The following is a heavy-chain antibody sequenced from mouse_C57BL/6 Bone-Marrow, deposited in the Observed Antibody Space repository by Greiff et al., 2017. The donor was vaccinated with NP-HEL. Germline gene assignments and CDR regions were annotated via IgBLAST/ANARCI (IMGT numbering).Heavy chain of an antibody. CDR2: IYPGSGST. Sequence: QVQLQQPGAELVKPGASVKMSCKASGYTFTSYWVTWVKQRPGQGLEWIGDIYPGSGSTNYNEKFKSKATLTVDTSSSTAYMQLSSLTSEDSAVYYCAYYYGSYYAMDYWGQGTSVTVSS. J-gene: IGHJ4*01. CDR3: AYYYGSYYAMDY. D-gene: IGHD1-1*01. CDR1: GYTFTSYW. V-gene: IGHV1-55*01.